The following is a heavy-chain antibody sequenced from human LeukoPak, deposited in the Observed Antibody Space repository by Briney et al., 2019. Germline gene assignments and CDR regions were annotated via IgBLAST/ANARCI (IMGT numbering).Heavy chain of an antibody. J-gene: IGHJ3*02. D-gene: IGHD2-15*01. Sequence: GGSLRLSCAASGFTFSDYYMSCIRQAPGKGLEWVSYISGSGRTMYYADSVKGRFPISKANPTNSLYLKMHSLRADDTALSYCARYCSGGSCYDDAFDIWGQGTMVTVSS. CDR2: ISGSGRTM. CDR3: ARYCSGGSCYDDAFDI. CDR1: GFTFSDYY. V-gene: IGHV3-11*01.